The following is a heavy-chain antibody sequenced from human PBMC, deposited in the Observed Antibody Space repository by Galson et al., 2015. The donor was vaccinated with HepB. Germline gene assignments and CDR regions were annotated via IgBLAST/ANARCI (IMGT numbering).Heavy chain of an antibody. CDR3: ARTPAYCSGGSCYFDY. J-gene: IGHJ4*02. D-gene: IGHD2-15*01. CDR2: IIPIFGTA. CDR1: GGTFSSYA. V-gene: IGHV1-69*13. Sequence: SVKVSCKASGGTFSSYAISWVRQAPGQGLEWMGGIIPIFGTANYAQKFQGRVTITADESTSTAYMELSSLRSEDTAVYYCARTPAYCSGGSCYFDYWGQGTLVTVSS.